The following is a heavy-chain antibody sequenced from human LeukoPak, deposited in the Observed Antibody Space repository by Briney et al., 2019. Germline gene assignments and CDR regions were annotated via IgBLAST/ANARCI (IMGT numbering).Heavy chain of an antibody. CDR2: IYTSGST. CDR3: ARDSRAISFDY. V-gene: IGHV4-4*07. CDR1: GGSISSNY. D-gene: IGHD5-12*01. Sequence: SETPSLTCTVSGGSISSNYWSWIRQPAGKGLEWIGRIYTSGSTNYNPSLKSRVTMSVDTSKNQFSLKLSSVTAADTAVYYCARDSRAISFDYWGQGTLVTVSS. J-gene: IGHJ4*02.